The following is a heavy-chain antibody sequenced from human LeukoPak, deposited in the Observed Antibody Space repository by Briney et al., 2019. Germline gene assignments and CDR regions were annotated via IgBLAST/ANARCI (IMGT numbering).Heavy chain of an antibody. CDR2: IYHTGST. CDR3: ARRAGSGSTKVFDI. D-gene: IGHD3-10*01. CDR1: GDSMISTNW. Sequence: SETLSLTCAVSGDSMISTNWWSWVRQPPGKGLELIGEIYHTGSTNYNPSLQSRVTISVDTPKNQFSLKLSSVTAADTAVYYCARRAGSGSTKVFDIWGQGTMVTVSS. V-gene: IGHV4-4*02. J-gene: IGHJ3*02.